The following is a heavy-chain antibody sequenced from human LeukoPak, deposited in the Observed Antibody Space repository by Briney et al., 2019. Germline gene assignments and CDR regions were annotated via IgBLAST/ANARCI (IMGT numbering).Heavy chain of an antibody. CDR3: ARGRQGYGDYFC. D-gene: IGHD4-17*01. V-gene: IGHV3-53*01. CDR2: IYSGGST. CDR1: GFTVSNNY. Sequence: GGSLRLSCAASGFTVSNNYMSWVRQAPGKGLEWVSVIYSGGSTGYADSVRGRFTISRDNSENTVYLQMDSVRDEDTAMYYCARGRQGYGDYFCWGQGTRVTVSS. J-gene: IGHJ4*02.